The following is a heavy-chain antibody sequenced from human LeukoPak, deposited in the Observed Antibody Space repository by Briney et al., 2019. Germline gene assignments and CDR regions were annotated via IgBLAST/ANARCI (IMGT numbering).Heavy chain of an antibody. Sequence: ASVKVSCKASGGTFSSYAISWVRQAPGQGLEWMGGIIPIFGTANYAQKFQGRVTITADESTSTAYMELSSLRSEDTAVYYCARKIAAAHDAFDIWGQGTMVTVSS. J-gene: IGHJ3*02. CDR1: GGTFSSYA. V-gene: IGHV1-69*13. CDR2: IIPIFGTA. CDR3: ARKIAAAHDAFDI. D-gene: IGHD6-13*01.